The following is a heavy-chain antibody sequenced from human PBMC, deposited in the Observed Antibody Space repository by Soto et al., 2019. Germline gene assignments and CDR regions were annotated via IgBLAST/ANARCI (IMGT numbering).Heavy chain of an antibody. D-gene: IGHD3-10*01. Sequence: PSXTLSLTCTVSGGSVSSGSYYWSLIRQPPGKGLEWIGYIYYSGSTNYNPSLKSRVTISVDTSKNQFSLKLSSVNAADTAVYYCARERGLWFGELDYWGQGTLVTVSS. CDR3: ARERGLWFGELDY. V-gene: IGHV4-61*01. CDR1: GGSVSSGSYY. CDR2: IYYSGST. J-gene: IGHJ4*02.